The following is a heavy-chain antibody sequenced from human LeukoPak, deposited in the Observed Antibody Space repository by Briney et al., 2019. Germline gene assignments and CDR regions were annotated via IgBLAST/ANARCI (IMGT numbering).Heavy chain of an antibody. V-gene: IGHV1-2*02. CDR2: INPNSGGT. J-gene: IGHJ4*02. D-gene: IGHD6-19*01. CDR1: GYTFTGYY. CDR3: ARGFVHSSGVGGY. Sequence: ASVKVSCKASGYTFTGYYMHWVRQAPGQGFEWMGWINPNSGGTNYAQKFQGRVTMTRDTSISTAYMELSRLRSDDTAVYYCARGFVHSSGVGGYWGQGTLVTVSS.